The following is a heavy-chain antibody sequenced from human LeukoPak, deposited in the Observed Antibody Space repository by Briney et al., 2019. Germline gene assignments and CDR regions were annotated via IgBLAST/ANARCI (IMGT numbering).Heavy chain of an antibody. Sequence: GGSLRLSCAASGFTFSDHAMSWVRQAPGKGLEWVSAISGSGGSTYYADSVKGRFTISRDNAKNSLYLQLNSLRAEDTAVYYCARWGTGVLDYWGQGTLVTVSS. CDR1: GFTFSDHA. V-gene: IGHV3-23*01. D-gene: IGHD1-1*01. CDR3: ARWGTGVLDY. J-gene: IGHJ4*02. CDR2: ISGSGGST.